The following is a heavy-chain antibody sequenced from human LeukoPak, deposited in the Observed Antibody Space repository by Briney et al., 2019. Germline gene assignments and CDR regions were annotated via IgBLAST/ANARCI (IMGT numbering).Heavy chain of an antibody. J-gene: IGHJ3*02. D-gene: IGHD3-3*01. V-gene: IGHV4-59*01. CDR2: IYYSGST. CDR3: ARLLGDFWSGYYTGRGAFDI. Sequence: SETLSLTCTVSGGSISSYYWSWIRQPPGKGLEWIGYIYYSGSTNYNPSLKSRVTISVDTSKNQFSLKLSSVTAADTAVYYCARLLGDFWSGYYTGRGAFDIWGQGTMVTVSS. CDR1: GGSISSYY.